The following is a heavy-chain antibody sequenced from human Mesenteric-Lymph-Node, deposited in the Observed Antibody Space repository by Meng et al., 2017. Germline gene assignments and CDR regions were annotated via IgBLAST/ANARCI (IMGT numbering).Heavy chain of an antibody. V-gene: IGHV3-48*03. D-gene: IGHD6-13*01. CDR2: ISSTGTTV. Sequence: GGSLRLSCAASGFTFDLYEMNWVRQAPGKGLEWISYISSTGTTVSYADSVRGRFTIARDNDKNTVYLQMNSLRADDTAVYYCARGSNWGQNQYFKVWGQGSLVTVSS. CDR3: ARGSNWGQNQYFKV. CDR1: GFTFDLYE. J-gene: IGHJ1*01.